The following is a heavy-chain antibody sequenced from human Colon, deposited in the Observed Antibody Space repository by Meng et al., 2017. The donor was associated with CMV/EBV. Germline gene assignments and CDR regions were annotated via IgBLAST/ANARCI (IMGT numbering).Heavy chain of an antibody. CDR1: GYTFTGYF. Sequence: QGQLVQSGAEVNTPGASVKVSCKASGYTFTGYFMYWVRQAPGQELEWMGSINPNSGGTNYAQKFQGRVTMTRDTSINTAYMELSRLRSDDTAVYYCATVSGGDFNYWGQGTLVTVSS. J-gene: IGHJ4*02. D-gene: IGHD1-26*01. CDR2: INPNSGGT. V-gene: IGHV1-2*02. CDR3: ATVSGGDFNY.